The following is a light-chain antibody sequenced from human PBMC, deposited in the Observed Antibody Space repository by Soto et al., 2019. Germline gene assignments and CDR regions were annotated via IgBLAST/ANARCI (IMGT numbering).Light chain of an antibody. V-gene: IGKV3-20*01. J-gene: IGKJ1*01. CDR1: QSVNNNY. CDR3: QQYGSSPWT. CDR2: GAS. Sequence: IVLTQSPCTLSLSPGERATLSCRASQSVNNNYLAWYQQKPGQAPRLLIYGASSRATGIPSRFSGSGSGTDFTLTISSLEPEDFAVYYCQQYGSSPWTFGQGTKVDIK.